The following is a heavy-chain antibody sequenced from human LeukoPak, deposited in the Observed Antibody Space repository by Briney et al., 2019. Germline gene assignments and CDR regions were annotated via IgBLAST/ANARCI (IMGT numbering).Heavy chain of an antibody. D-gene: IGHD4-17*01. Sequence: TSETLSLTCIVSGGSISTSAYYWGWIRQPPGEGLQWIGSIYYSGSTYYNPSLKSRVTISVDTSKNQFSLKLSSVTAADTAVYYCALRTVTYYYYGMDVWDQGTTVTVSS. CDR2: IYYSGST. CDR3: ALRTVTYYYYGMDV. CDR1: GGSISTSAYY. V-gene: IGHV4-39*07. J-gene: IGHJ6*02.